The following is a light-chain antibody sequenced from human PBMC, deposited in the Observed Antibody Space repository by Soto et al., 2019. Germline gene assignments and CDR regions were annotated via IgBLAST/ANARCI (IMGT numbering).Light chain of an antibody. CDR3: AAWDDSLSGWV. V-gene: IGLV1-47*01. CDR1: SSNIGNYY. J-gene: IGLJ3*02. CDR2: RNL. Sequence: QSVLTQPPSASGTPGQRVTISCSGSSSNIGNYYLHWYQQVPGTAPKLLIYRNLQRPSGVPDRFSGSKSGTSASLAISGLRSEEEADYYCAAWDDSLSGWVFGGGTKLTVL.